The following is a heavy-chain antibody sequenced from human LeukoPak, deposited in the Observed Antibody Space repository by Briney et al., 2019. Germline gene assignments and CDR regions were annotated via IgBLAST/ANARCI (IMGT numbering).Heavy chain of an antibody. CDR2: IIPIFGTP. V-gene: IGHV1-69*13. Sequence: GASVKVSCKASGYTFTSYDINWVRQAPGQGLEWMGGIIPIFGTPNYAQKFQGRVTITADESTSTAYMELSSLKSEDTAVYYCARGGVGYSHVFDYWGQGTLVIVSS. CDR3: ARGGVGYSHVFDY. J-gene: IGHJ4*02. CDR1: GYTFTSYD. D-gene: IGHD2-2*03.